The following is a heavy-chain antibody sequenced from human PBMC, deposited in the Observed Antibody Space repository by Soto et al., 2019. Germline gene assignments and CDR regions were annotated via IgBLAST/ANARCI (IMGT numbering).Heavy chain of an antibody. D-gene: IGHD3-22*01. J-gene: IGHJ4*02. CDR3: ASDYDSSGYPPSYYFDY. CDR2: ISYDGSNK. V-gene: IGHV3-30-3*01. CDR1: GFTFSSYA. Sequence: GGSLRLSCAASGFTFSSYAMHWVRQAPGKGLEWVAVISYDGSNKYYADSVKGRFTISRDNSKNTLYLQMNSLRAEDTAVYYCASDYDSSGYPPSYYFDYWGQGTLVTVSS.